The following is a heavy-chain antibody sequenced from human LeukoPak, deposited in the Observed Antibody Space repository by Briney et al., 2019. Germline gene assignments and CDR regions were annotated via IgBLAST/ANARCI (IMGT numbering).Heavy chain of an antibody. Sequence: GGSLRLSCAASGFTFSSYSMNWVRQAPGKGLEWVSYIGSDSNIIHYADSVKGRVTISRDNAKNSLYLQMNSLRAEDTAVYYCARDPSITMVRGVIGSFDYWGQGTLVTVSS. CDR3: ARDPSITMVRGVIGSFDY. D-gene: IGHD3-10*01. CDR2: IGSDSNII. J-gene: IGHJ4*02. V-gene: IGHV3-48*01. CDR1: GFTFSSYS.